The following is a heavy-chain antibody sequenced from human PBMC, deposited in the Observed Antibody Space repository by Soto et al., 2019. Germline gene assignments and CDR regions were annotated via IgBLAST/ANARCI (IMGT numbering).Heavy chain of an antibody. CDR1: GFIFSNYA. Sequence: EVQMLESGGGLVQPGGSLRLSCVGAGFIFSNYAMTWVRQAPGKGLEYVASITGSGGGTLYADSVKGRFTISRDNSKNTLYLQLSNLRAEDTAIYFCAKDPNGDYVGAFDSWGQGSLVTVSS. J-gene: IGHJ4*02. CDR3: AKDPNGDYVGAFDS. D-gene: IGHD4-17*01. V-gene: IGHV3-23*01. CDR2: ITGSGGGT.